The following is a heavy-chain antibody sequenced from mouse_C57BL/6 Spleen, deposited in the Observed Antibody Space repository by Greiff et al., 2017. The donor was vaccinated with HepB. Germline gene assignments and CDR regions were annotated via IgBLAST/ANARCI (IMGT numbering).Heavy chain of an antibody. Sequence: EVQRVESGEGLVKPGGSLKLSCAASGFTFSSYAMSWVRQTPEKRLEWVAYISSGGDYIYYADTVKGRFTISRDNARNTLYLQMSSLKSEDTAMYYCTRGGDYYYGSSPAWFAYWGQGTLVTVSA. J-gene: IGHJ3*01. CDR2: ISSGGDYI. D-gene: IGHD1-1*01. CDR1: GFTFSSYA. V-gene: IGHV5-9-1*02. CDR3: TRGGDYYYGSSPAWFAY.